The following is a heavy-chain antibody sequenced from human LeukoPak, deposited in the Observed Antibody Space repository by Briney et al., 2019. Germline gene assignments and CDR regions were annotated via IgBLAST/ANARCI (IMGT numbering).Heavy chain of an antibody. J-gene: IGHJ4*02. D-gene: IGHD6-13*01. CDR1: GGSFSGYY. Sequence: SETLSLTCAVYGGSFSGYYWSWIRQPPGKGLEWIGEINHSGSTNYNPSLKSRVTISVDTSKNQFSLKLSSLTAADTAVYYCAKPRYSSSWYLGYFDYWGQGTLVTVSS. CDR2: INHSGST. CDR3: AKPRYSSSWYLGYFDY. V-gene: IGHV4-34*01.